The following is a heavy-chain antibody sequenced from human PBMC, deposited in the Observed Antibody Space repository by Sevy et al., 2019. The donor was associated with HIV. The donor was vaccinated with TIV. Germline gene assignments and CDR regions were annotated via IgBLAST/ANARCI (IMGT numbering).Heavy chain of an antibody. J-gene: IGHJ4*02. CDR1: GYSFSSYW. V-gene: IGHV5-51*01. D-gene: IGHD1-26*01. Sequence: GESLKISCRGSGYSFSSYWIGWVRQMPGKGLEWMGIIYPGDSDTRYSPSFQGQVTSSADKSISTAYLQWSSLKASDTAMYYCARRSTGIVVTHSDYWGQGTLVTVSS. CDR2: IYPGDSDT. CDR3: ARRSTGIVVTHSDY.